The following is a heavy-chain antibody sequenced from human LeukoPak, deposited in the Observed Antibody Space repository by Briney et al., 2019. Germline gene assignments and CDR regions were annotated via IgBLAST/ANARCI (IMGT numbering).Heavy chain of an antibody. Sequence: PGGSLRLSCAASGFTFSDYYMSWIRQAPGKGLEWVSYISSSGSTIYYAGSVKGRFTISRDNAKNSLYLQMNSLRAEDTAVYYCARAATLHGSGSYYLNWFDPWGQGTLVTVSS. J-gene: IGHJ5*02. D-gene: IGHD3-10*01. CDR1: GFTFSDYY. V-gene: IGHV3-11*01. CDR2: ISSSGSTI. CDR3: ARAATLHGSGSYYLNWFDP.